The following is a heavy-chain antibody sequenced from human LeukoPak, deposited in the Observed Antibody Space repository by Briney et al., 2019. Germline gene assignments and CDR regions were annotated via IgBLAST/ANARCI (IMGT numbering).Heavy chain of an antibody. V-gene: IGHV1-46*01. CDR1: GYTLTELS. CDR3: ARDLGGSGRDY. J-gene: IGHJ4*02. CDR2: INPSGGST. D-gene: IGHD1-26*01. Sequence: ASVKVSCKVSGYTLTELSMHWVRQAPGQGLEWMGIINPSGGSTSYAQKFQGRVTMTRDTSTSTVYMELSSLRSEDTAVYYCARDLGGSGRDYWGQGTLVTVSS.